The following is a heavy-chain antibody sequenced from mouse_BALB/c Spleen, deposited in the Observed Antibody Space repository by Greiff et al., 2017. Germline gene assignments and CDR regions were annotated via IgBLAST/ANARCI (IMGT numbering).Heavy chain of an antibody. V-gene: IGHV1-77*01. CDR3: ARKVRRDYAMDY. J-gene: IGHJ4*01. D-gene: IGHD2-14*01. CDR2: IYPGSGNT. CDR1: GYTFTDYY. Sequence: QVQLQQSGAELARPGASVKLSCKASGYTFTDYYINWVKQRTGQGLEWIGEIYPGSGNTYCNEKFKGKATLTADKSSSTAYMQLSSLTSEDSAVYFCARKVRRDYAMDYWGQGTSVTVSS.